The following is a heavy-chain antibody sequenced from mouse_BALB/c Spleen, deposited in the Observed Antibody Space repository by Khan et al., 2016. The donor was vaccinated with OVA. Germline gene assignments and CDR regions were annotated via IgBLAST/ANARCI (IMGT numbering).Heavy chain of an antibody. CDR2: ISSGGDYT. CDR1: GFTFSSYS. D-gene: IGHD4-1*01. V-gene: IGHV5-6*01. CDR3: ASHLTGSFAY. J-gene: IGHJ3*01. Sequence: EVELVESGRDLVKPGGSLKLSCAASGFTFSSYSMSWVRQTPDKRLEWVATISSGGDYTYYPDNVKGRFTISRDNAKNTLYLQMSSLKSEDTAMYYCASHLTGSFAYWDQGTLVTVSA.